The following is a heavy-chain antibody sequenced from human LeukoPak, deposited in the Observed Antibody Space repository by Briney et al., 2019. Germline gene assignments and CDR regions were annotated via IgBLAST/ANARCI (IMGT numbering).Heavy chain of an antibody. D-gene: IGHD5-24*01. CDR1: GFTFSSYA. V-gene: IGHV3-30*04. CDR3: ARTFGVGYNFYYFDY. Sequence: PGRSLRLSCAASGFTFSSYAMHWVRQAPGKGLEWVAVISYDGSNKYYADSVKGRFTISRDNSKNTLYLQMNSLRAEDTAVYYCARTFGVGYNFYYFDYWGQGTLVTVSS. CDR2: ISYDGSNK. J-gene: IGHJ4*02.